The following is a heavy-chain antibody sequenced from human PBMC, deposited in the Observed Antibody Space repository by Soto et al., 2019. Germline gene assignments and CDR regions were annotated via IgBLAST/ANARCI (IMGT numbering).Heavy chain of an antibody. CDR2: SNQDATEA. Sequence: EGPLEESGGGLAQPGGSLRLSCASFGSFWMSWVRQAPGKGLEWVANSNQDATEAYYVDSVRGRFTISRDNPQNALFLQMNRLRVEDTGVYFCARISRRVESDIWRAPAPKNHYFYKMDVWDKGTTVIVSS. V-gene: IGHV3-7*01. D-gene: IGHD1-1*01. J-gene: IGHJ6*03. CDR3: ARISRRVESDIWRAPAPKNHYFYKMDV. CDR1: SFGSFW.